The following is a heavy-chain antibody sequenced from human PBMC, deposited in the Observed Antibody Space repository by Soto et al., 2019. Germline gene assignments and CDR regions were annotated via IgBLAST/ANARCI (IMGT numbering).Heavy chain of an antibody. CDR2: ISGSDGST. Sequence: GGSLRLSCVASGFSFSSYAMSWVRQAPGKGLEWVSVISGSDGSTYYADSVKGRFTISRDNSKNTLYLQMNSLRDEDTAVYYCAKDRERDAWYEDYWGQGTLVTVPQ. CDR3: AKDRERDAWYEDY. V-gene: IGHV3-23*01. CDR1: GFSFSSYA. J-gene: IGHJ4*02. D-gene: IGHD6-13*01.